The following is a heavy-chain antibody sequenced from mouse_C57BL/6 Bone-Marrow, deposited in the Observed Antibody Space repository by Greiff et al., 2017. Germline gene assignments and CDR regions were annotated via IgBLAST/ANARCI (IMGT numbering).Heavy chain of an antibody. CDR1: GYTFTSYG. D-gene: IGHD2-4*01. CDR2: IYPRSGNT. V-gene: IGHV1-81*01. Sequence: VQLQQSGAELARPGASVKLSCKASGYTFTSYGISWVKQRPGQGLEWIGEIYPRSGNTYYNEKFKGKATLTADKSSSTAYMELRSLTSEDSAVYFCARGIYYDFTWFAYWGQGTLVTVSA. CDR3: ARGIYYDFTWFAY. J-gene: IGHJ3*01.